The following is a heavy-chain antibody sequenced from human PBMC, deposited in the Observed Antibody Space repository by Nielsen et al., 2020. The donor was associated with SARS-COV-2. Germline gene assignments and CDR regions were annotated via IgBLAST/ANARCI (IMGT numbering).Heavy chain of an antibody. D-gene: IGHD1-26*01. Sequence: GGSLRLSCAASGFTFSSYAMSWVRQAPGKGLEWVAAISYDGKDKHYLDSVKGRFTISRDNSDNTLYLQMTSLRPEDTAVYHCAKDRVPSSTVGALFDYWGQGSLVSVSS. J-gene: IGHJ4*02. CDR2: ISYDGKDK. CDR1: GFTFSSYA. CDR3: AKDRVPSSTVGALFDY. V-gene: IGHV3-30*18.